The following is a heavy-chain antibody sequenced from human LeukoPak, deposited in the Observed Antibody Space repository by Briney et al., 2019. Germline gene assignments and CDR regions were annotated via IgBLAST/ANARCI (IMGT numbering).Heavy chain of an antibody. CDR2: FDPEDGET. D-gene: IGHD4-17*01. V-gene: IGHV1-24*01. CDR3: ATQPIRDYEDAFDI. J-gene: IGHJ3*02. Sequence: ASVKVSCKVSGYTLTELSMHWVRQAPGKGLEWMGGFDPEDGETIYAQKFQGRVTMTEDTSTDAAYMELSSLRSEATAVYYCATQPIRDYEDAFDIWGQGTMVTVSS. CDR1: GYTLTELS.